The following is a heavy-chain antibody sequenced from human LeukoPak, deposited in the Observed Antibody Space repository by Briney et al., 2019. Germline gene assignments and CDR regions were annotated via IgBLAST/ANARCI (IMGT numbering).Heavy chain of an antibody. CDR3: ARDTVGATDY. Sequence: GGPLRLSCAASGFSFSSSWMSWVRQAPGKGLEWVANIKPDGSEKYYVDSVKGRFTISRDNAKNSLYLQMNSLRAEDTALYYCARDTVGATDYWGQGTLVTVSS. CDR2: IKPDGSEK. V-gene: IGHV3-7*01. J-gene: IGHJ4*02. CDR1: GFSFSSSW. D-gene: IGHD1-26*01.